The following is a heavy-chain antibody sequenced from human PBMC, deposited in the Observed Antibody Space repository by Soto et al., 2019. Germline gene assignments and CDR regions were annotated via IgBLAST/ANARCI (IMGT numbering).Heavy chain of an antibody. CDR2: ISSSSSYI. V-gene: IGHV3-21*01. D-gene: IGHD4-17*01. J-gene: IGHJ6*02. CDR3: ASDYGTPGDYYGMDV. CDR1: GFTFSSYS. Sequence: GGSLRLSCAASGFTFSSYSMNWVRQAPGKGLEWVSSISSSSSYIYYADSVKGRFTISRDNAKNSLYLQMNSLRAEDTAVYYCASDYGTPGDYYGMDVWGQGTTVTVSS.